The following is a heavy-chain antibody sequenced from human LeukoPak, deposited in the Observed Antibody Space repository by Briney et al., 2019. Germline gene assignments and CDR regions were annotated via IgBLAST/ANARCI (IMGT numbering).Heavy chain of an antibody. CDR3: ARRAGAYSHPYDY. CDR2: IYSSGST. Sequence: PSETLSLTCTVSGGSISTYYWSWIRQPAGKGLEWIGRIYSSGSTNYNPSLKSRVTISVDTSKNQFSLKLSSVTAADTAVYYCARRAGAYSHPYDYWGQGTLVTVSS. V-gene: IGHV4-4*07. D-gene: IGHD4/OR15-4a*01. CDR1: GGSISTYY. J-gene: IGHJ4*02.